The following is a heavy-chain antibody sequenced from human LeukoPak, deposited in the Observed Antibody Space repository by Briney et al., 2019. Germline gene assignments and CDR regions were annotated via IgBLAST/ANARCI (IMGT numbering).Heavy chain of an antibody. D-gene: IGHD6-13*01. CDR1: GFTFSSYA. CDR3: AKEGIFAGYEEDSIAAAGTD. J-gene: IGHJ4*02. Sequence: PGGSLRLSCAASGFTFSSYAMSWVRQAPGKGLEWVSAISGSGGSTYYADSVKGRFTISRDNSKNTLYLQMNSLRAEDTAVYYCAKEGIFAGYEEDSIAAAGTDWGQGTLVTVSS. V-gene: IGHV3-23*01. CDR2: ISGSGGST.